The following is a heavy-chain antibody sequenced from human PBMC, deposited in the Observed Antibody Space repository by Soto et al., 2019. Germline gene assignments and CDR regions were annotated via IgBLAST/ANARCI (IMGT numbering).Heavy chain of an antibody. V-gene: IGHV4-38-2*02. CDR1: GYSISTGFN. CDR2: IYHSGST. J-gene: IGHJ4*02. CDR3: ARDWGTGFYKLDS. Sequence: SQTLSLTCAVSGYSISTGFNWAWIRQPPGKGLEWIGSIYHSGSTYYNLSLKSRVTISSDASKNQISLKLSSVTATDTALYYCARDWGTGFYKLDSWGQGTLVTVSS. D-gene: IGHD6-19*01.